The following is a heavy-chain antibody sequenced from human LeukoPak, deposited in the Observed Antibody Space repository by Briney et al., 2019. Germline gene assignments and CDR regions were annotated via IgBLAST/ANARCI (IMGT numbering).Heavy chain of an antibody. Sequence: PGGSLRLSCAASGFTFSTYNMNWVRQSPGKGLEWVSSITSGGTYTYYADSVKGGFTTSRDNAKNSLSLQLSSLRAEVTAVYYCAPGHYDILTASYKWTPDYWGQGILVTVSS. CDR2: ITSGGTYT. J-gene: IGHJ4*02. D-gene: IGHD3-9*01. CDR1: GFTFSTYN. V-gene: IGHV3-21*06. CDR3: APGHYDILTASYKWTPDY.